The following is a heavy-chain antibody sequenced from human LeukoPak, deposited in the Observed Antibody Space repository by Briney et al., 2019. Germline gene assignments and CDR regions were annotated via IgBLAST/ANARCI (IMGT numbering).Heavy chain of an antibody. CDR2: INTNTGNP. J-gene: IGHJ4*02. Sequence: ASVKVSCKASGYTFTSYAMNWVRQAPGQGVEWMGWINTNTGNPTYAQGFTGRFVFSLDTSVSTAYLQISSLKAEDTAVYYCARSFAAAGSNYFDYWGQGTLVTVSS. V-gene: IGHV7-4-1*02. D-gene: IGHD6-13*01. CDR1: GYTFTSYA. CDR3: ARSFAAAGSNYFDY.